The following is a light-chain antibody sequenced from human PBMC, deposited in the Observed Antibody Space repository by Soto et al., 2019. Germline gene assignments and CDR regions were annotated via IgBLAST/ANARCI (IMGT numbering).Light chain of an antibody. CDR1: SGYVGTYSL. J-gene: IGLJ1*01. V-gene: IGLV2-23*01. CDR3: CLYVGATTYV. Sequence: QSVLAQPASVSGSPGQSITISCTGASGYVGTYSLVSWYQQHPGKAPKVVIYEGHKRPSGVPDRFSGSTSVNTASLTISGLQTDDEADYYFCLYVGATTYVFGTATKATVL. CDR2: EGH.